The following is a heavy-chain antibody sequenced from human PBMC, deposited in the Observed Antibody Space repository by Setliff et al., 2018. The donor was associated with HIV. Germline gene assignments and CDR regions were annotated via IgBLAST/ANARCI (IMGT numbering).Heavy chain of an antibody. CDR2: LYYTGRA. CDR1: GGSINNYF. V-gene: IGHV4-59*01. Sequence: PSETLSLTCTVSGGSINNYFWSWIRQPPGKGLEWLGCLYYTGRANYNPSLKSRLTVSVDTSKNQFSLKLSSVTAADTAVYYCARDGYNYKKGTSYMDVWGNGTTVTVSS. D-gene: IGHD5-12*01. J-gene: IGHJ6*03. CDR3: ARDGYNYKKGTSYMDV.